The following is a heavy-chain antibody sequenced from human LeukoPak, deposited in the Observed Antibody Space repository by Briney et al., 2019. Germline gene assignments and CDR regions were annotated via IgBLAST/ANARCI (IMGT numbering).Heavy chain of an antibody. Sequence: GGSLRLSCAASGFTFSSYVMHWVRQAPGKGLEWVAIISYDGSNEYYADSVKGRFTISRDNSKNTLYLQMNSLKGDDTAVYYCAKDSAFYYIDVWGKGTTVIISS. J-gene: IGHJ6*03. V-gene: IGHV3-30*04. CDR1: GFTFSSYV. CDR2: ISYDGSNE. D-gene: IGHD3-10*01. CDR3: AKDSAFYYIDV.